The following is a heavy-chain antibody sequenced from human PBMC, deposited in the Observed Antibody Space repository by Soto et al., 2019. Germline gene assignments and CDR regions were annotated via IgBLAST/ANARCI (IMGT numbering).Heavy chain of an antibody. D-gene: IGHD3-22*01. CDR3: ARHKTTMLTVVSAFDP. Sequence: ETLSLTCTVSGDSITRSNFYWGWIRQPPGKGLEWLGSIFYSGSTFYNPALKSRVTFSVDTSKNHFSLKLSSVTAADTAVYYCARHKTTMLTVVSAFDPWGQGTRVTVS. V-gene: IGHV4-39*02. J-gene: IGHJ5*02. CDR1: GDSITRSNFY. CDR2: IFYSGST.